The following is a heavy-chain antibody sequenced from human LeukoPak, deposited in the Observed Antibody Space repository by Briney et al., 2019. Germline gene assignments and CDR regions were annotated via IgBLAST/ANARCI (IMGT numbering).Heavy chain of an antibody. CDR1: GFTFDDYA. D-gene: IGHD4-23*01. Sequence: PGGSLRLSCAASGFTFDDYAMHWVRQAPGKGLEWVSGISWNSGSIGYADSVKGRFTISRDNAKNSPYLQMNSLRAEDTALYYCAKDSYGGNSVGYYGMDVWGQGTTVTVSS. V-gene: IGHV3-9*01. CDR2: ISWNSGSI. J-gene: IGHJ6*02. CDR3: AKDSYGGNSVGYYGMDV.